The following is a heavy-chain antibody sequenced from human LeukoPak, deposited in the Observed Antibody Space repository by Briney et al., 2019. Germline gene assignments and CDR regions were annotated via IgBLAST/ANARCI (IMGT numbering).Heavy chain of an antibody. CDR2: IYYSGST. J-gene: IGHJ6*03. V-gene: IGHV4-39*07. D-gene: IGHD3-10*01. CDR3: ARQVLWFGELLHMDV. CDR1: GGSISSSSYY. Sequence: SETLSLTCTVSGGSISSSSYYWGWIRQPPGKGLEWIGSIYYSGSTYYNPSLKSRVTISVDTSKNQFSLKLSSVTAADTAVYYCARQVLWFGELLHMDVWGKGTTVTVSS.